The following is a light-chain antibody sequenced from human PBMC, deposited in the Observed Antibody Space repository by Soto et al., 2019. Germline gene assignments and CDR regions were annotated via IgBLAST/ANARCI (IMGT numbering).Light chain of an antibody. CDR3: CSYAGSYIV. V-gene: IGLV2-11*01. J-gene: IGLJ2*01. Sequence: QSVLTQPRSVSGSPGQSVTISCTGTSSDVGGYNYVSWYQQHPGKAPKLMIYDVSKRPSGVPDRFSGSKSGNTASLTISGHPAEDEADYYCCSYAGSYIVFGGGTKLTVL. CDR2: DVS. CDR1: SSDVGGYNY.